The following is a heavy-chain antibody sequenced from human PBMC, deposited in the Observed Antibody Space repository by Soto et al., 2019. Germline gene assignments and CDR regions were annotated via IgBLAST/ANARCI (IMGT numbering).Heavy chain of an antibody. CDR1: GYPFSVYY. CDR3: ASHYDMWSGYLSPVDY. D-gene: IGHD3-3*01. V-gene: IGHV3-11*01. J-gene: IGHJ4*02. Sequence: QVQLVESGGDLVNPEGSLRLPCVASGYPFSVYYMSWIRRAPGKGREWFSYFDTSGTKIYYADSLKARFTITRDNAKNSLYLEMNSVRAEDTAVYYCASHYDMWSGYLSPVDYWGQGTLVTVSS. CDR2: FDTSGTKI.